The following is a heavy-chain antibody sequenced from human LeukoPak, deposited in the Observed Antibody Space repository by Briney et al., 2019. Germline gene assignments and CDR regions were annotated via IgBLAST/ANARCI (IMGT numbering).Heavy chain of an antibody. CDR2: IYYTGNT. CDR1: GGSFSGYY. CDR3: TKSDGHGLIRI. V-gene: IGHV4-34*03. J-gene: IGHJ3*02. D-gene: IGHD3-10*01. Sequence: PSETLSLTCAVYGGSFSGYYWSWIRQPPGKGLEWIGNIYYTGNTYYNSSLKSRVTISLDTSKNQFSLKVISMTAADTAAYYCTKSDGHGLIRICGRGTMVTVSS.